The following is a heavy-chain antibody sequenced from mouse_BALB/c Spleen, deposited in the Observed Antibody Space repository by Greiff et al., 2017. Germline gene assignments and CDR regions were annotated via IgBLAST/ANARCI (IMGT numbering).Heavy chain of an antibody. CDR2: IDTSDSYT. Sequence: QVQLQQPGAELVMPGASVKMSCKASGYTFTDYWMHWVKQRPGQGLEWIGAIDTSDSYTSYNQKFKGKATLTVDESSSTAYMQLSSLTSEDSAVYYCARLGGNPWFAYWGQGTLVTVSA. V-gene: IGHV1-69*01. CDR3: ARLGGNPWFAY. J-gene: IGHJ3*01. D-gene: IGHD2-1*01. CDR1: GYTFTDYW.